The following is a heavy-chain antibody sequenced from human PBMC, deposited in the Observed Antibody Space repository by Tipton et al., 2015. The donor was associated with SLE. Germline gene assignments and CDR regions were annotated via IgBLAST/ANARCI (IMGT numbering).Heavy chain of an antibody. CDR3: ARPYYDSALDAFDI. CDR1: GYTFTSYA. Sequence: QSGAEVKKPGASVKVSCKASGYTFTSYAMNWVRQAPGQGLEWMGWINTNTGNPTYAQGFTGRFVFSLDTSVSTAYLQISSLKAEDTAVYYCARPYYDSALDAFDIWGQGTMVTVSS. D-gene: IGHD3-22*01. V-gene: IGHV7-4-1*02. CDR2: INTNTGNP. J-gene: IGHJ3*02.